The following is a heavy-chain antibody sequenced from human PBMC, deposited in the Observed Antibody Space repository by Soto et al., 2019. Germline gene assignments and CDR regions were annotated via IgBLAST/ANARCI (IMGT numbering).Heavy chain of an antibody. V-gene: IGHV1-3*01. D-gene: IGHD6-13*01. Sequence: ASVKVSCKASGYTFSNFAMHWVRQAPGQRLEWMGWINAGNWNTKYSQKFQGRVTTTRDTSASTAYMELSRLRSDDTAVYYCARVRIAAAGGGYYYGMDVWGQGTTVTVSS. CDR1: GYTFSNFA. CDR3: ARVRIAAAGGGYYYGMDV. J-gene: IGHJ6*02. CDR2: INAGNWNT.